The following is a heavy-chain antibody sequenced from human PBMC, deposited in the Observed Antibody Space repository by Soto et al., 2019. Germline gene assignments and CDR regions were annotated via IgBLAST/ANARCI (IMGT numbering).Heavy chain of an antibody. D-gene: IGHD6-13*01. J-gene: IGHJ5*02. Sequence: QVQLQESGPGLVKPSETLSLTCTVSGGSISSYYWSWIRQPPGKGLEWIGYIYYSGSTNYNTSLKSRVTISVDASKNQFSPKLSSVPAADTAVYYWARAKSPLYSSSWYWFDPWGQGTLVTVSS. CDR2: IYYSGST. CDR1: GGSISSYY. V-gene: IGHV4-59*08. CDR3: ARAKSPLYSSSWYWFDP.